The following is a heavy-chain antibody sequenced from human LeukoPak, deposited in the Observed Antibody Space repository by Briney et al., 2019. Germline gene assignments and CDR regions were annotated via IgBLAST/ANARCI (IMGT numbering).Heavy chain of an antibody. D-gene: IGHD1-26*01. CDR2: IYYTGRT. CDR1: GDSFSRNTYS. CDR3: ARRGSMGGSFVGAFNI. J-gene: IGHJ3*02. V-gene: IGHV4-39*01. Sequence: SETLSLTCTVSGDSFSRNTYSWGWIRQPPGKGLEWIGSIYYTGRTFYNPSLKSRVTISVDTSKNQFSLKLSSVTAADTAVYYCARRGSMGGSFVGAFNIWGQGTMVTVSS.